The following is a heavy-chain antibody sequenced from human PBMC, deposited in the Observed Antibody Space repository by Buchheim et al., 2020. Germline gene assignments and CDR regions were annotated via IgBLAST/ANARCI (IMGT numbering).Heavy chain of an antibody. J-gene: IGHJ3*02. V-gene: IGHV3-30-3*01. CDR3: ARGTYYDNPGDAFDI. D-gene: IGHD3-22*01. CDR2: ISYDGSNK. CDR1: GFTFSSYA. Sequence: QVQLVESGGGVVQPGRSLRLSCAASGFTFSSYAMHWVRQAPGKGLEWVAVISYDGSNKYYADSVKGRFTISRDNSKNTLYLQMNSLRAEDTAVYYCARGTYYDNPGDAFDIWGQGT.